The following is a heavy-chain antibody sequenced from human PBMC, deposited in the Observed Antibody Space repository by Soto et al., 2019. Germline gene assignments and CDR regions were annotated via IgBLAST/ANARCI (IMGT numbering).Heavy chain of an antibody. CDR3: ARDSPILSGYYVGIDY. CDR1: GGSRSSIK. Sequence: GALSLTCADSGGSRSSIKRNWIRQPPGKGLEWIGNVYDIATTNYNPSLKSRVTISADTSKNQISLKLSSVTTADTAVYFCARDSPILSGYYVGIDYWGHG. J-gene: IGHJ4*01. CDR2: VYDIATT. D-gene: IGHD3-9*01. V-gene: IGHV4-59*01.